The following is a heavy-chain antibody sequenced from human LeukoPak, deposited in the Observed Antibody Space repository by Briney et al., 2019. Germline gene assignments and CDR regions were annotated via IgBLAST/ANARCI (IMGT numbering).Heavy chain of an antibody. CDR1: GFIFSNYA. CDR2: ISSSGGST. Sequence: GGSLRLSCAASGFIFSNYAMSWVRQAPGEGLDWVSGISSSGGSTYYADSVKGRFTISRDNSKNTLFLQMNSLRAEDTAVYYCGKDGPRVAGTSSWFDPWGQGTLVTVSS. J-gene: IGHJ5*02. V-gene: IGHV3-23*01. D-gene: IGHD6-19*01. CDR3: GKDGPRVAGTSSWFDP.